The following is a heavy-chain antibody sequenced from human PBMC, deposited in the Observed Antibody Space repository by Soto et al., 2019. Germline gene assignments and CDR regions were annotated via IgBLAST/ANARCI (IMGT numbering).Heavy chain of an antibody. CDR1: GFTFSSYA. D-gene: IGHD5-12*01. CDR2: ISYDGSNK. V-gene: IGHV3-30-3*01. J-gene: IGHJ4*02. Sequence: QVQLVESGGGVVQPGRSLRLSCAASGFTFSSYAMHWVRQAPGKGLEWVAVISYDGSNKYYADSVKGRFTISRDNSKNTLYLQMNSLRAEDTAVYYCAKAPRWLQLGSYFDYWGQGTLVTVSS. CDR3: AKAPRWLQLGSYFDY.